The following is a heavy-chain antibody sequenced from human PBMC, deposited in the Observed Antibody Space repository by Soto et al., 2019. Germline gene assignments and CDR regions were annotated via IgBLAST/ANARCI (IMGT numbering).Heavy chain of an antibody. Sequence: GASVEVSCKASGDTFASCGSRWVRQAPGQRLEWMGWINAGNGNTEYSQKFQGRVTITRDTSASTAYMELSSLRSEDTAVYYCARARDSSGYRWFDPWGQGTLVTVSS. D-gene: IGHD3-22*01. J-gene: IGHJ5*02. CDR3: ARARDSSGYRWFDP. V-gene: IGHV1-3*01. CDR2: INAGNGNT. CDR1: GDTFASCG.